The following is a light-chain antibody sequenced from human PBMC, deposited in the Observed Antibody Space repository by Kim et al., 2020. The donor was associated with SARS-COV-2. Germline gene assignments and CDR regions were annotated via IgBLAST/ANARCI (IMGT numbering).Light chain of an antibody. Sequence: QSVLTQPPSVSAAPGQKVTISCSGSSSNIGNNYVSWYQQLPGTAPKLLIYDNDKRPSGIPDRFSGSKSGTSATLGITGLQTGDEADYHCGTWDSSLSVGYVFGTGTKVTVL. J-gene: IGLJ1*01. CDR2: DND. V-gene: IGLV1-51*01. CDR1: SSNIGNNY. CDR3: GTWDSSLSVGYV.